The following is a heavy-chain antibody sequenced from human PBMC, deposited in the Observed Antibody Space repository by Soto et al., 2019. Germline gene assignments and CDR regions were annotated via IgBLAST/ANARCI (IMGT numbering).Heavy chain of an antibody. CDR1: GYTFTGYY. V-gene: IGHV1-2*02. J-gene: IGHJ6*02. CDR2: INPNSGGT. Sequence: ASVKVSCKASGYTFTGYYMHWVRQAPGQGLEWMGWINPNSGGTNYAQKFQGRVTMTRDTSISTAYMELSRLRSDDTAVYYCARDAGYSSPIHGDYYYCGMDVWGQGTTVTVSS. D-gene: IGHD6-13*01. CDR3: ARDAGYSSPIHGDYYYCGMDV.